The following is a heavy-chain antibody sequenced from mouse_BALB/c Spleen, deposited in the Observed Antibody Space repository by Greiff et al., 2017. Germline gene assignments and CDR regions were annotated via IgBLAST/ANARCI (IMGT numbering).Heavy chain of an antibody. J-gene: IGHJ2*01. CDR3: AKDYYGRSYFDY. CDR1: GYSITSDYA. V-gene: IGHV3-2*02. D-gene: IGHD1-1*01. Sequence: EVKLVESGPGLVKPSQSLSLTCTVTGYSITSDYAWNWIRQFPGNKLEWMGYISYSGSTSYNPSLKSRISITRDTSKNPFFLQLNSVTTEDTATYYCAKDYYGRSYFDYWGQGTTLTVSS. CDR2: ISYSGST.